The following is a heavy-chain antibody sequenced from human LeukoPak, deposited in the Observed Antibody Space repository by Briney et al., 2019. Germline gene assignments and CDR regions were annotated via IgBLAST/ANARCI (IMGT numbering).Heavy chain of an antibody. CDR2: VYYSGST. J-gene: IGHJ5*02. D-gene: IGHD4/OR15-4a*01. V-gene: IGHV4-39*01. CDR3: ARRDYAAWFDP. CDR1: GDSITSGGFY. Sequence: SETLSLTCNVSGDSITSGGFYWAWIRQSQGKGLEWIGNVYYSGSTQYNPSLRGRVSISMEVTKNQFSLNLNSVSVTDPAIYYCARRDYAAWFDPWGQGTLVTVSS.